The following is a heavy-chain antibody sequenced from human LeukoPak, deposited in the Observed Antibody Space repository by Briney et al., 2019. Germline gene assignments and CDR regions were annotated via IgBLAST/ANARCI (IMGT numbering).Heavy chain of an antibody. D-gene: IGHD5-24*01. CDR1: GGTFISYA. V-gene: IGHV1-69*13. J-gene: IGHJ3*02. CDR3: AREPVDGYNYRLVAFDI. Sequence: SVKVSCKASGGTFISYAISWVRQAPGQGLEWMGGIIPIFGTANYAQKFQGRVTITADESTSTAYMELSSLRSEDTAVYYCAREPVDGYNYRLVAFDIWGQGTMVTVSS. CDR2: IIPIFGTA.